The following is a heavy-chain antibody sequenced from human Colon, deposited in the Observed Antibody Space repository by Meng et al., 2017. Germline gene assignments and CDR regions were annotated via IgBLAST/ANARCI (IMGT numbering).Heavy chain of an antibody. D-gene: IGHD6-19*01. CDR1: GFTFSSYW. J-gene: IGHJ5*02. CDR3: ARAEQWLAQNH. V-gene: IGHV3-7*04. CDR2: IKEDGSEK. Sequence: GESLKTSCAASGFTFSSYWMSWVRQAPGKGLEWVANIKEDGSEKYYVDSVKGRFTISRDNAKNSLYLQMNSLRAEDTAVYYCARAEQWLAQNHWGQGTLVTVSS.